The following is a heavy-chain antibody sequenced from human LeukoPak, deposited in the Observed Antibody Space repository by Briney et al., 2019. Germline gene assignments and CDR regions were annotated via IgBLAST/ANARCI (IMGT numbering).Heavy chain of an antibody. CDR2: INHSGGT. CDR3: ARRGSGYSYGLYY. V-gene: IGHV4-34*01. CDR1: GGSFSGYY. J-gene: IGHJ4*02. Sequence: PSETLSLTCAVYGGSFSGYYWSWIRQPPGKGLEWIGEINHSGGTNYNPSLKSRVTISVDTSKNQFSLKLSSVTAADTAVYYCARRGSGYSYGLYYWGQGTLVTVSS. D-gene: IGHD5-18*01.